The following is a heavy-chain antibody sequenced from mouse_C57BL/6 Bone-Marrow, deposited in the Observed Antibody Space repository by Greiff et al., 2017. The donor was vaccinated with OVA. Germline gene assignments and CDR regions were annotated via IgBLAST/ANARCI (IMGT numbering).Heavy chain of an antibody. D-gene: IGHD2-5*01. CDR3: TRDYSNSYYFDY. CDR1: GFTFSSYA. CDR2: ISSGGDYI. Sequence: DVMLVESGEGLVKPGGSLKLSCAASGFTFSSYAMSWVRQTPEKRLEWVAYISSGGDYIYYADTVKGRFTISRDNARNTLYLQMSSLKSEDTAMYYCTRDYSNSYYFDYWCQGTTLTVSS. V-gene: IGHV5-9-1*02. J-gene: IGHJ2*01.